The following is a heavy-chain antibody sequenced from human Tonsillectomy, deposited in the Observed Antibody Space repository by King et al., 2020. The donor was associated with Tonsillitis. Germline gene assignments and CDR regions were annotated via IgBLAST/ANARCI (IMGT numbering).Heavy chain of an antibody. V-gene: IGHV1-18*04. CDR1: GYTFTSYG. CDR2: ISAYNGNT. J-gene: IGHJ3*02. D-gene: IGHD3-10*01. CDR3: ARDRERGFGEQNGAAFDI. Sequence: QLVHSGAEVKKPGASVKVSCKASGYTFTSYGISWVRQAPGQGLEWMGWISAYNGNTNYAHKLQGRVTMTTDTSTSTAYMELRSLRSDDTAVYYCARDRERGFGEQNGAAFDIWGQGTMVTVSS.